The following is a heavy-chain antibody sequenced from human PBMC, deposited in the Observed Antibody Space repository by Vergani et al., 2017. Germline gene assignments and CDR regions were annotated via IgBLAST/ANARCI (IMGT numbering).Heavy chain of an antibody. V-gene: IGHV3-33*01. CDR1: GFTFSSYG. J-gene: IGHJ3*01. D-gene: IGHD5-12*01. Sequence: QVQLVESGGGVVQPGRSLRLSCAASGFTFSSYGMHWVRQAPGKGVEWVAVIWYDGSNKYYADSVKGRFTISRDNSKNTLYLQMNSLRAYDTAVYYCTSYIVANAFDVWGQGTMVTVSS. CDR3: TSYIVANAFDV. CDR2: IWYDGSNK.